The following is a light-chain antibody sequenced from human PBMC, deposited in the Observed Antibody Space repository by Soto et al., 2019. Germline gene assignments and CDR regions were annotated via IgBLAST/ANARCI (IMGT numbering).Light chain of an antibody. V-gene: IGKV3-15*01. J-gene: IGKJ5*01. CDR3: QHYNNWPLT. Sequence: EIVMTQSPATLSVSPGERATLSCRASQSVSNNLACYQQKPGQAPRLLIYGASTRATGIPARFSGTGSGTEFTLTISSLQSEDFAVYYCQHYNNWPLTFGQGTRLEIK. CDR2: GAS. CDR1: QSVSNN.